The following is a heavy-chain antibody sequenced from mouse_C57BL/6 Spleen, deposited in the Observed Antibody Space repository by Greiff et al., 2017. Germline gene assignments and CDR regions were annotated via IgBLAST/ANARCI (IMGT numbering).Heavy chain of an antibody. Sequence: VQLQQSGAELVRPGASVKLSCTASGFNIKDDYMHWVKQRPEQGLEWIGWIDPENGDTEYASKFQGKATITADTSSNTAYLQLSSLTSEDTAVYYCTTSYEGAMDYWGQGTSVTVSS. CDR3: TTSYEGAMDY. CDR1: GFNIKDDY. D-gene: IGHD2-3*01. CDR2: IDPENGDT. J-gene: IGHJ4*01. V-gene: IGHV14-4*01.